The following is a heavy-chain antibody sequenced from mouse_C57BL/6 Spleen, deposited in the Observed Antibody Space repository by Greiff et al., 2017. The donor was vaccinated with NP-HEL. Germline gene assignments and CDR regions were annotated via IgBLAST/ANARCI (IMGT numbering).Heavy chain of an antibody. Sequence: EVQLVESGPGLVKPSQSLSLTCSVTGYSITSGYYWNWIRQFPGNKLEWMGYISYDGSNNYNPSLKNRISITRDTSKNQFFLKLNSVTTEDTATYYCARVPNAMDYWGQGTSVTVSS. V-gene: IGHV3-6*01. CDR3: ARVPNAMDY. CDR1: GYSITSGYY. J-gene: IGHJ4*01. CDR2: ISYDGSN.